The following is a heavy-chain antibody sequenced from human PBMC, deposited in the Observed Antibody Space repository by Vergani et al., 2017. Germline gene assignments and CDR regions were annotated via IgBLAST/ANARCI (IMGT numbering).Heavy chain of an antibody. Sequence: EVQLLESGGDLVQPGGSLRLSCAASGFTFIMHAMSWVRQAPGKGLEWVSGISWNSVAVDYADSVRGRFTISRDNAKNPLFLEMNSLRFEDTAVYFCTKGSVYYHDSAGHGYDPYTGFDLWGQGTLVTVSS. J-gene: IGHJ3*01. CDR3: TKGSVYYHDSAGHGYDPYTGFDL. V-gene: IGHV3-9*01. D-gene: IGHD5-12*01. CDR2: ISWNSVAV. CDR1: GFTFIMHA.